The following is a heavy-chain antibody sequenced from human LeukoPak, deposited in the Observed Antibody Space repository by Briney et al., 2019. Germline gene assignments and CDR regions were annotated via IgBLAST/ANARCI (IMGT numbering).Heavy chain of an antibody. CDR3: ARLPSYCGGDCYLNWFDP. D-gene: IGHD2-21*02. Sequence: KASETLSLTCTVSGGSISSSSYYWGWIRQPSGKGLEWIGSIYYSGSTYYNPSLKSRVTISVDTSKNQFSLKLSSVTAADTAVYYCARLPSYCGGDCYLNWFDPWGQGTLVTVSS. J-gene: IGHJ5*02. V-gene: IGHV4-39*01. CDR1: GGSISSSSYY. CDR2: IYYSGST.